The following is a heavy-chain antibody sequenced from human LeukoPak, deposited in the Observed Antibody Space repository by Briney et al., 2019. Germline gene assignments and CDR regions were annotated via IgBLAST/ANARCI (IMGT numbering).Heavy chain of an antibody. J-gene: IGHJ4*02. Sequence: PGGSLRLSCAASGFTFSSYAMHWVRQAPGKGLEWVAVISYDGSNKYYADSVKGRFTISRDNSKNTLYLQMNSLRAEDTAVYYCAREGRGSSWYSHFDYWGQGTLVTVSS. CDR1: GFTFSSYA. V-gene: IGHV3-30-3*01. D-gene: IGHD6-13*01. CDR3: AREGRGSSWYSHFDY. CDR2: ISYDGSNK.